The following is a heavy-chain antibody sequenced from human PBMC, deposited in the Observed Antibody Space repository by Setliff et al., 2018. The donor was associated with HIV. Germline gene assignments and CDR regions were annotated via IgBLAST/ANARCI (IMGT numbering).Heavy chain of an antibody. V-gene: IGHV4-34*01. CDR3: ARVAYSSSWYVGPAFDI. D-gene: IGHD6-13*01. J-gene: IGHJ3*02. Sequence: PSETLSLTCAVYGGSFSGYYWSWIRQPPGKGLEWIGSIYYSGSTYYNPSLKSRVTISIDTSRNQFSLKLTSVTAADTAVYYCARVAYSSSWYVGPAFDIWGQGTMVTVSS. CDR1: GGSFSGYY. CDR2: IYYSGST.